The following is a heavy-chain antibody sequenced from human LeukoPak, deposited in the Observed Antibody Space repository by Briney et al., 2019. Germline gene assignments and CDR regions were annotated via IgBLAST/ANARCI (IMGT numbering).Heavy chain of an antibody. J-gene: IGHJ6*02. CDR3: AREGGVRGMDV. V-gene: IGHV3-21*01. D-gene: IGHD3-10*01. CDR1: GFTFSSYS. Sequence: GGSLRLSCAASGFTFSSYSMNWVRQAPGKGLEGVSSISSSSSYIYYADSVKGRFTISRDTAKNSLYLQMNSLRAEDTAVYYCAREGGVRGMDVWGQGTTVTVSS. CDR2: ISSSSSYI.